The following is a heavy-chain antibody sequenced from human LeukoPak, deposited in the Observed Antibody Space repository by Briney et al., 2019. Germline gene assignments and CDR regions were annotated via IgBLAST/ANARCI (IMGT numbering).Heavy chain of an antibody. CDR2: MSPNSGNT. Sequence: ASVTVSCKASGYTFTSYDINWVRQATGQGPEWMGWMSPNSGNTGYAQKFQGRVTMTRSTSMSTAYMELSSLRSEDTAVYYCARGPPNWGYDYWGQGTLVTVSS. D-gene: IGHD7-27*01. CDR1: GYTFTSYD. V-gene: IGHV1-8*01. J-gene: IGHJ4*02. CDR3: ARGPPNWGYDY.